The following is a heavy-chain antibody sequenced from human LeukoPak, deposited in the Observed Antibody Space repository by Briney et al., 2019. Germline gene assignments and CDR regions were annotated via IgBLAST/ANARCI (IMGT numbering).Heavy chain of an antibody. D-gene: IGHD6-19*01. V-gene: IGHV3-9*01. CDR2: INWSSGSA. CDR3: VKDKSLAMARRRGNSLDL. CDR1: GFKFEDYA. J-gene: IGHJ3*01. Sequence: PGRSLRLSCEGSGFKFEDYAMPWVRQAPGKGLEWVSGINWSSGSAEYVDSVKGRFTISRDNARSTLFLQMRGLRAEDTALYYCVKDKSLAMARRRGNSLDLWGPGTMVTVSS.